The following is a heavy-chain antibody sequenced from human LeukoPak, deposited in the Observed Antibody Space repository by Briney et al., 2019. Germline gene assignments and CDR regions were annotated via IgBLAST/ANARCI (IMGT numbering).Heavy chain of an antibody. J-gene: IGHJ5*02. CDR2: IYYSGSA. Sequence: SETLSLTCTVSGGSISSYYWSWIRQPPGKGLEWIGYIYYSGSANYNPSLKSRVTISVDTSKNQFSLKLSSVTAADTAVYYCARGPSHLGGCWFDPWGQGTLVTVSS. D-gene: IGHD3-16*01. V-gene: IGHV4-59*12. CDR1: GGSISSYY. CDR3: ARGPSHLGGCWFDP.